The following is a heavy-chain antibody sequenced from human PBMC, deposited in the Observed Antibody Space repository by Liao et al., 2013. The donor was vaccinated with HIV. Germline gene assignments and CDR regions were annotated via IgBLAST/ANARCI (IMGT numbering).Heavy chain of an antibody. V-gene: IGHV4-59*01. CDR3: ARVSYDFWSGDWYFDL. Sequence: QVRLQESGPGLVKPSQTLSLTCTVSGGSISSYYWSWIRQPPGKGLEYIGHIFYTGSTNYNPSLKSRVTISVDTSKNQFSLKLSSVTAADTAVYYCARVSYDFWSGDWYFDLWAVAPWSLSPQ. D-gene: IGHD3-3*01. J-gene: IGHJ2*01. CDR2: IFYTGST. CDR1: GGSISSYY.